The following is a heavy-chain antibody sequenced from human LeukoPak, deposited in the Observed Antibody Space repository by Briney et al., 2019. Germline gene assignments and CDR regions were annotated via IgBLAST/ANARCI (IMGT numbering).Heavy chain of an antibody. Sequence: GGSLRLSCAASGFTFSTYRMNWVRQAPGKGLEWVSSISSSSYIYYADSVNGRFTISRDNAKNSLFLQMNSLRAEDTAVYYCAREVRVTTVLDHWGQGTQVTVSS. CDR3: AREVRVTTVLDH. CDR1: GFTFSTYR. CDR2: ISSSSYI. D-gene: IGHD4-17*01. V-gene: IGHV3-21*06. J-gene: IGHJ5*02.